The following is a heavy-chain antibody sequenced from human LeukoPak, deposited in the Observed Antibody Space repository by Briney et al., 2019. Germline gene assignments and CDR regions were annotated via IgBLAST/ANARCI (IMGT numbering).Heavy chain of an antibody. Sequence: GGSLRLSCAASGFTFSSYSMNWVRQAPGKGLEWVAFIRYDGSNKYYADSVKGRFTVSRDNSKNTLYLQMNSLRAEDTAVYYCAKESLAHITGTTDFDYWGQGTLVTVSS. D-gene: IGHD1-7*01. CDR1: GFTFSSYS. V-gene: IGHV3-30*02. CDR3: AKESLAHITGTTDFDY. CDR2: IRYDGSNK. J-gene: IGHJ4*02.